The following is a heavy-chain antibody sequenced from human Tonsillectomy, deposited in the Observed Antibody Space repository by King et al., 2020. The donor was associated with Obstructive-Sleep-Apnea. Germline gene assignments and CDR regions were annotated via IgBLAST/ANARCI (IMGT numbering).Heavy chain of an antibody. CDR3: ASFAQWLSAQVDY. V-gene: IGHV3-23*04. D-gene: IGHD3-22*01. Sequence: VQLVESGGGLVQPGGSLRLSCAASGFTFSSYAMSWVRQAPGKGLEWVSGISGSGGSIYYADSVKGRFTISRDNSKNTLYLQLNSLRAEDTAVYYCASFAQWLSAQVDYWGQGTLVTVSS. J-gene: IGHJ4*02. CDR1: GFTFSSYA. CDR2: ISGSGGSI.